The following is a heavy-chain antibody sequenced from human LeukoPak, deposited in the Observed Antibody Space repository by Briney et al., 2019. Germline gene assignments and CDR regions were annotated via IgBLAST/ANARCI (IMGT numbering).Heavy chain of an antibody. V-gene: IGHV1-24*01. CDR3: AIPGGSSRDFDY. CDR1: GYTLTELS. J-gene: IGHJ4*02. Sequence: ASVKVSCKVSGYTLTELSMHWVRQAPGKGLEWMGGFDPEDGETIYAQKFQGRVTMTEDTSTDTAYMELSSLRSEDTAVYYCAIPGGSSRDFDYWGQGTLVTVSS. D-gene: IGHD6-13*01. CDR2: FDPEDGET.